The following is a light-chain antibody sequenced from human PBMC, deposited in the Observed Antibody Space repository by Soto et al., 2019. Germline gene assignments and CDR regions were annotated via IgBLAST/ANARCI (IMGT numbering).Light chain of an antibody. J-gene: IGKJ2*01. Sequence: ESVLTQSPGTLSLSPGERATLSCRASQSVSSNYLAWYQHKPGQAPRFLIYGASNRATGIPDRFSGSGSGTDFTLTISRLEPEDFAVYYCHQYGGSPYTFGQGTKLEIK. CDR2: GAS. CDR3: HQYGGSPYT. V-gene: IGKV3-20*01. CDR1: QSVSSNY.